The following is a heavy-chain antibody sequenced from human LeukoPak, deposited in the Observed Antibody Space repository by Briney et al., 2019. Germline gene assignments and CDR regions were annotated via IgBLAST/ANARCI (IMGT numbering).Heavy chain of an antibody. J-gene: IGHJ5*02. CDR1: GGSFSGYY. CDR2: INHSGST. V-gene: IGHV4-34*01. D-gene: IGHD2-2*01. Sequence: SETLSLTCAVYGGSFSGYYWSWIRQPPGKGLEWIGEINHSGSTNYNPSLKSRVTISVDASKNQFSLKLSSVTAADTAVYYCARVLHSSTSFGFDPWGQGTLATVSS. CDR3: ARVLHSSTSFGFDP.